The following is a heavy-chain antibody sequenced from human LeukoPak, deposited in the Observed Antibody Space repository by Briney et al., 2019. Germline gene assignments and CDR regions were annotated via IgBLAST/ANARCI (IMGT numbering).Heavy chain of an antibody. V-gene: IGHV1-2*02. D-gene: IGHD1-26*01. Sequence: ASVKVSCKASGYTFTGYYMHWVRQAPGQGLEWMGWINPNSGSTNYAQKFQGRVTMTRDTSISTAYMELSRLRSDDTAVYYCARDGEQPMVGFVCWFDPWGQGTLVTVSS. CDR3: ARDGEQPMVGFVCWFDP. J-gene: IGHJ5*02. CDR2: INPNSGST. CDR1: GYTFTGYY.